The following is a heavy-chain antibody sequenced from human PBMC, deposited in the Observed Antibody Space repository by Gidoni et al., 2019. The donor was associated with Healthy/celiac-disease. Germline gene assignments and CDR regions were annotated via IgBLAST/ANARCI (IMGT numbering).Heavy chain of an antibody. J-gene: IGHJ5*02. Sequence: QLQLQASGPGLVKPSETLSLTCTVSGGSLSSRSYYWGWIRQPPGKGLEWIGSIYYSGSTYYNPSLKSRVTISVDTSKNQFSLKLSSVTAADTAVYYCARQKVLPLLWWNWFDPWGQGTLVTVSS. CDR2: IYYSGST. V-gene: IGHV4-39*01. CDR3: ARQKVLPLLWWNWFDP. D-gene: IGHD2-8*02. CDR1: GGSLSSRSYY.